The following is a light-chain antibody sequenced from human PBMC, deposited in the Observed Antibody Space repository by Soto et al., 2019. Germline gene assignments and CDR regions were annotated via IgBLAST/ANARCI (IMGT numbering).Light chain of an antibody. V-gene: IGLV2-14*01. CDR3: SSYTTSRTLV. CDR1: SSDVGGHNY. CDR2: EVS. Sequence: QSVLTQPASVSGSPGQSITISCTGTSSDVGGHNYVSWYQQHPGIAPKLMISEVSNRPSGVSNRFSGSKSGNTASLTISGLQAEDEADYYCSSYTTSRTLVFGGGTKLTVL. J-gene: IGLJ2*01.